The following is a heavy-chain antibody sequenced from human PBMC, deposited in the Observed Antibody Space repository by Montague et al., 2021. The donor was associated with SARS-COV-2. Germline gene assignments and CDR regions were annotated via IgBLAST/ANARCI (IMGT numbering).Heavy chain of an antibody. J-gene: IGHJ4*02. V-gene: IGHV3-20*04. CDR2: ITWNGISA. Sequence: SLRLSCAASGFNFDVYGMSWVRQAPGKGLKWVSGITWNGISAGYVDSVKGRFTISRDNAKKSLYLEMNSLRDEDTALYYCTRGFRGGPFDCWGQGTLVTVSS. CDR3: TRGFRGGPFDC. CDR1: GFNFDVYG. D-gene: IGHD3-10*01.